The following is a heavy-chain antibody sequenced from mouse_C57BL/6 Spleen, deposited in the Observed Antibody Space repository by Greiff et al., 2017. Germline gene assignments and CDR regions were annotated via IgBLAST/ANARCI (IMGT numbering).Heavy chain of an antibody. Sequence: QVQLQQPGAELVKPGASVKLSCKASGYTFTSYWMQWVQQRPGQGLEWIGEIDPSDSYTNYNQKFKGKATLTVDTSSSTAYMQLSSLTSEDSAVYYCASGRYGYRYFDVWGTGTTVTVSS. D-gene: IGHD2-2*01. J-gene: IGHJ1*03. CDR2: IDPSDSYT. V-gene: IGHV1-50*01. CDR3: ASGRYGYRYFDV. CDR1: GYTFTSYW.